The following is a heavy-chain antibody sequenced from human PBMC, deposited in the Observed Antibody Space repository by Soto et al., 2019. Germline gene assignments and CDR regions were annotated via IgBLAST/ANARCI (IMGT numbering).Heavy chain of an antibody. J-gene: IGHJ5*02. Sequence: QVELVQSGAEVKKPGSSVKVSCQASEDTFRNYAISWVRQAPGQGLEWMGWISTYSGDTKYAQKFQGRVTMTTDTSTTTAYLELRSLRSDDTAVYYCARHHGPTTSENWFDPWGQGTLVTVSS. CDR3: ARHHGPTTSENWFDP. CDR2: ISTYSGDT. D-gene: IGHD5-12*01. CDR1: EDTFRNYA. V-gene: IGHV1-18*01.